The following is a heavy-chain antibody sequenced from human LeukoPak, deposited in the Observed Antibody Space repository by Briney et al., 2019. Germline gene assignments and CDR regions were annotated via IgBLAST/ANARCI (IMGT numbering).Heavy chain of an antibody. Sequence: PGGSLRLSCVASGFTFNRFRMTWVRQSPGKGLEWVANIKQEGTEKDYVDSVKGRFTISRDNAKNSLYLQMNSLRAEDTALYHCARDKRPIAAAGTTPFDYWGQGTLVTVSS. J-gene: IGHJ4*02. V-gene: IGHV3-7*03. CDR3: ARDKRPIAAAGTTPFDY. D-gene: IGHD6-13*01. CDR1: GFTFNRFR. CDR2: IKQEGTEK.